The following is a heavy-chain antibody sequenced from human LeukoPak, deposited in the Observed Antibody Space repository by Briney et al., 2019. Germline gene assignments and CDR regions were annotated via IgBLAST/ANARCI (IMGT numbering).Heavy chain of an antibody. J-gene: IGHJ6*02. Sequence: GGSLRLSCAASGFTVSGSYMYWVRQAPGKGLEWVSFFYRGDSTYYADSVKGRFSVSRDNSKNTLYLHMNSLRVEDTAVYYCARDGQRLAPYAMDVWGQGTTITVSS. CDR3: ARDGQRLAPYAMDV. V-gene: IGHV3-53*01. CDR1: GFTVSGSY. CDR2: FYRGDST. D-gene: IGHD6-25*01.